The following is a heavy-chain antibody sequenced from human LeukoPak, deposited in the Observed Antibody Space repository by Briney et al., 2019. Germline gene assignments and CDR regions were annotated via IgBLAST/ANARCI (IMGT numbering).Heavy chain of an antibody. CDR2: ISYDGSNK. CDR3: AKDESPLLWFGELLVGYYYGMDV. Sequence: GGSLRLSCAASGFTFSSYGMHWVRQAPGKGLEWVAVISYDGSNKYYADSVKGRFTISRDNSKNTLYLQVNSLRAEDTAVYYCAKDESPLLWFGELLVGYYYGMDVWGQGTTVTVSS. D-gene: IGHD3-10*01. J-gene: IGHJ6*02. CDR1: GFTFSSYG. V-gene: IGHV3-30*18.